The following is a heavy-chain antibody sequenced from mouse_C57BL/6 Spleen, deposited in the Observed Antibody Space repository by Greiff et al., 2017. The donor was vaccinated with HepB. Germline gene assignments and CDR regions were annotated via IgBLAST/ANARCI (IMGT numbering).Heavy chain of an antibody. CDR3: ARTTVVSMDY. D-gene: IGHD1-1*01. J-gene: IGHJ4*01. CDR1: GFTFSSYG. Sequence: EVKLVESGGDLVKPGGSLKLSCAASGFTFSSYGMSWVRQTPDKRLEWVATISSGGSYTYYPDSVKGRFTISRDNAKNTLYLQMSSLKSEDTAMYYCARTTVVSMDYWGQGTSVTVSS. V-gene: IGHV5-6*01. CDR2: ISSGGSYT.